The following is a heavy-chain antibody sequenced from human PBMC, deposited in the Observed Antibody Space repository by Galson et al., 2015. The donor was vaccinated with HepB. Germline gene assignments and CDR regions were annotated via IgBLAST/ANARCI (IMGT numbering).Heavy chain of an antibody. CDR1: GFTFRNSA. Sequence: SLRLSCAASGFTFRNSAMTWVRQVPGKGLEWVSGVSTSGDRTYYPDSVGGRFSMSRDNSKNTVYLQMNDLRPEDTAIYYCAKSGYDGSGYGFNDYWGQGTLVTVTS. D-gene: IGHD3-22*01. V-gene: IGHV3-23*01. CDR3: AKSGYDGSGYGFNDY. J-gene: IGHJ4*02. CDR2: VSTSGDRT.